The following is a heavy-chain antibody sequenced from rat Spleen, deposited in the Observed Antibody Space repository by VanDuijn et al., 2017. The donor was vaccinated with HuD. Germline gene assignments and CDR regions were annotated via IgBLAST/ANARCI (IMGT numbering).Heavy chain of an antibody. CDR3: SRGGATRFDY. CDR1: GFTFSNYG. V-gene: IGHV5-29*01. J-gene: IGHJ2*01. CDR2: ITYDGIP. D-gene: IGHD1-11*01. Sequence: EVQLVESDGGFVQPGRSLKLSCAASGFTFSNYGMAWVCQSPTKGLEWVASITYDGIPYYRDSVKGRFTVSRDNEQNTLYLQMNSLRSEDTATYYCSRGGATRFDYWGQGVMVTVSS.